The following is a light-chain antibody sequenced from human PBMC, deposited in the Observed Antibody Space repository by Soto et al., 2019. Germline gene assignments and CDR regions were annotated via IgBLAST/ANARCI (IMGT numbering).Light chain of an antibody. CDR2: DAS. CDR3: LQHTNFPLT. CDR1: QCISNH. J-gene: IGKJ5*01. V-gene: IGKV1-17*03. Sequence: VQMTQSATAMSATVEDRVTIPCRASQCISNHLVWFQQRPGKVPKRLIYDASSLQTGVPSRFSGSGSGTDFTLTISSLQPEDFATYYCLQHTNFPLTFGQGTRLEIK.